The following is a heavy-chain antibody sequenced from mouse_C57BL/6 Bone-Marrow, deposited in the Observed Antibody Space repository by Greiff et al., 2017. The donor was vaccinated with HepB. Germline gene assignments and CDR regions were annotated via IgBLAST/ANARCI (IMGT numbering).Heavy chain of an antibody. D-gene: IGHD4-1*01. V-gene: IGHV1-82*01. J-gene: IGHJ3*01. CDR1: GYAFSSSW. CDR3: GRSGLTGTFAY. Sequence: VQLQQSGPELVKPGASVKISCKASGYAFSSSWMNWVKQRPGKGLEWIGRIYPGDGDTNYNGKFKGKATLTADKSSSPAYMQLSSLTSEDSAVYCCGRSGLTGTFAYWGQGTLVTVTA. CDR2: IYPGDGDT.